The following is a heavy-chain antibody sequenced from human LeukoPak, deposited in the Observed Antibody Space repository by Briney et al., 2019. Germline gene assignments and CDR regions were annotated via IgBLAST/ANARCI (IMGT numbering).Heavy chain of an antibody. Sequence: ASVKVSCKASGYTFTSYYMHWVRQAPGQGLEWMGIINPSGGSTSYAQKFRGRVTMTRDMSTSTVYMELSSLRSEDTAVYYCARDEGSTMVRGVIAYNWFDPWGQGTLVTVSS. CDR2: INPSGGST. V-gene: IGHV1-46*01. CDR1: GYTFTSYY. J-gene: IGHJ5*02. CDR3: ARDEGSTMVRGVIAYNWFDP. D-gene: IGHD3-10*01.